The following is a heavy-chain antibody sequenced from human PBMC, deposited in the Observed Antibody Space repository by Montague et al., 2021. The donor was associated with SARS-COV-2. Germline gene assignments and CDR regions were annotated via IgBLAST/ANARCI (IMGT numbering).Heavy chain of an antibody. J-gene: IGHJ4*01. Sequence: SETLSLTCAVYGGSFSGYHWSWIRQPPGKGLEWIGEINHSGSTNYNPSFKSRVTISVDTSKNQFSLKLSSVTAADTAVYYCARGGRQWLVIDPRYYFDYWGQGTLVTVSS. CDR1: GGSFSGYH. V-gene: IGHV4-34*01. D-gene: IGHD6-19*01. CDR3: ARGGRQWLVIDPRYYFDY. CDR2: INHSGST.